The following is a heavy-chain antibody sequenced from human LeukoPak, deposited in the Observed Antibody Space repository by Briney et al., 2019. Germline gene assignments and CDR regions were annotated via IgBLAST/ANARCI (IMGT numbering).Heavy chain of an antibody. D-gene: IGHD3-22*01. CDR1: GGSFSGYY. CDR3: ARAVVGSSGYIFDY. CDR2: INHSGST. J-gene: IGHJ4*02. V-gene: IGHV4-34*01. Sequence: SETLSLTCAVYGGSFSGYYWSWIRQPPGKGLEWIGEINHSGSTNYNPSLKSRVTISVDTSKNQFSLKLSSVTAADTAVYYCARAVVGSSGYIFDYWGQGTRVTVSS.